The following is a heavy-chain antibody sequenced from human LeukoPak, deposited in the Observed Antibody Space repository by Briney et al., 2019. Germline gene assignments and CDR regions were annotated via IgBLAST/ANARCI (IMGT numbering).Heavy chain of an antibody. CDR2: IYYSGST. D-gene: IGHD3-16*01. V-gene: IGHV4-39*07. J-gene: IGHJ6*03. CDR3: AGAEYVNYYYYYMDV. Sequence: SETLSLTCTVSGGSISSSSYYWGWIRQPPGKGLEWIGSIYYSGSTYYNPSLKSRVTISVDTSKNQFSLKLSSVTAADTAVYYCAGAEYVNYYYYYMDVWGKGTTVTVSS. CDR1: GGSISSSSYY.